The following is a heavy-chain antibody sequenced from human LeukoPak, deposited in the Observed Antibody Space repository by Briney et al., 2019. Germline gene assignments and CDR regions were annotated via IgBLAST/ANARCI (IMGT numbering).Heavy chain of an antibody. J-gene: IGHJ5*02. Sequence: GESLKISCKASGYIFSSCWIGWVRQMPGKGLEWMGIIYPGDSDTRYSPSFQGQVTISADKSINTAYLQWSSLKASDTAIYYCVRLLHATSWFDPWGQGTLVTVSS. CDR2: IYPGDSDT. CDR1: GYIFSSCW. D-gene: IGHD5-24*01. CDR3: VRLLHATSWFDP. V-gene: IGHV5-51*01.